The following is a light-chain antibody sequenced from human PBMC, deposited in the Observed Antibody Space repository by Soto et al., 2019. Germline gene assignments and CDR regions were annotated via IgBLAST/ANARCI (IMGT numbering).Light chain of an antibody. CDR2: GNS. CDR1: SSNFGAGYD. Sequence: QSVLTQPPSVSGAPGQGVTISFTGSSSNFGAGYDVHWYQQLPGTAPKLLIYGNSNRPSGVPDRFSGSKSGTSASLAITGLQAEDEADYYCQSYDSSLSGYVFGTGTKVTVL. CDR3: QSYDSSLSGYV. V-gene: IGLV1-40*01. J-gene: IGLJ1*01.